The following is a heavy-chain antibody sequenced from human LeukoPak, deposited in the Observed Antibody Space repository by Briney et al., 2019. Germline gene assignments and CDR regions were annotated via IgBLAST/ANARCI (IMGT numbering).Heavy chain of an antibody. CDR1: GFIFSNYA. D-gene: IGHD2-15*01. V-gene: IGHV3-23*01. J-gene: IGHJ4*02. CDR2: ISGSGGST. Sequence: GGSLRLSCAASGFIFSNYAMTWVRQAPGKGLEWVSAISGSGGSTYYADSVKGRFTISRDNSKNTLYLQMNSLRAEDTAVYYCAKGGYCSGGSCYAVGPTDLYFDYWGQGTLVTVSS. CDR3: AKGGYCSGGSCYAVGPTDLYFDY.